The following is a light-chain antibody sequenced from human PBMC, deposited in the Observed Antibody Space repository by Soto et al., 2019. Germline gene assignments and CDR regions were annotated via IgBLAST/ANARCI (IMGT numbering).Light chain of an antibody. V-gene: IGKV1-9*01. CDR3: QQLNKYPST. CDR2: GAS. CDR1: QGISSY. Sequence: IQFTQSPSSLSASVGDRVTITCRASQGISSYLGWYQQKKGKAPKLLIYGASTLQSGVPSRFRGSGSGTDFTLPISRLQPEDFETYYCQQLNKYPSTFGGGTKVDIK. J-gene: IGKJ4*01.